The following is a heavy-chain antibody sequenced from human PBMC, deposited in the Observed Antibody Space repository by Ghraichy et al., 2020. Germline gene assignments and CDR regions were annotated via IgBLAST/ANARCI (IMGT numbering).Heavy chain of an antibody. Sequence: SETLSLTCTVSGGSISSYYWSWIRQPPGKGLEWIGYIYTSGSTNYNPSLKSRVTISVDTSKNQFSLKLSSVTAADTAVYYCARHGTGIAARPIDYWGQGTLVTVSS. D-gene: IGHD6-6*01. J-gene: IGHJ4*02. CDR2: IYTSGST. V-gene: IGHV4-4*09. CDR1: GGSISSYY. CDR3: ARHGTGIAARPIDY.